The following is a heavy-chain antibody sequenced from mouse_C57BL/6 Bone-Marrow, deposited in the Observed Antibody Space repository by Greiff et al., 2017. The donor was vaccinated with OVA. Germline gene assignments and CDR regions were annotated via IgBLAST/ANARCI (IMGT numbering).Heavy chain of an antibody. CDR3: TRDGDPVLRYFDV. D-gene: IGHD2-13*01. CDR1: GFTFSSYA. Sequence: EVKLVESGEGLVKPGGSLKLSCAASGFTFSSYAMSWVRQTPEKRLEWVAYISSGGDYIYYADTVKGRFTISRDNARNTLYLQMSRQKSEDTAMYYCTRDGDPVLRYFDVWGTGTTVTVSS. J-gene: IGHJ1*03. CDR2: ISSGGDYI. V-gene: IGHV5-9-1*02.